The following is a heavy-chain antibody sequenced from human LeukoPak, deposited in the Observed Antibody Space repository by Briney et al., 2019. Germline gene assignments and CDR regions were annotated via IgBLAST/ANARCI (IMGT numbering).Heavy chain of an antibody. J-gene: IGHJ4*02. D-gene: IGHD3-3*01. Sequence: GGSLRLSCAASGFTFSAYWMTWVRQAPGKGLEWVANIKEDGTEKNYVDSVKGRFTISRDNVKKSLYLEMNSLRVEDTAEYYCARGRWSGYWGQGTQVTVSS. V-gene: IGHV3-7*01. CDR2: IKEDGTEK. CDR1: GFTFSAYW. CDR3: ARGRWSGY.